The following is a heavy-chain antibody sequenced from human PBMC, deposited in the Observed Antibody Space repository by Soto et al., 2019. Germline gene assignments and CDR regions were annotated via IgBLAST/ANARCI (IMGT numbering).Heavy chain of an antibody. Sequence: QNTWKESGPTLVNPTQTLTLTCTFSGFSLSSTRVAVVWIRQPPGKDLEWLALIYWDDDKRYSPFLKSRLTITKDTSKNQVVLTMTNMDPVDTATYYCAHSVVAGLGYYFDYWGQGTLVTVSS. V-gene: IGHV2-5*02. CDR2: IYWDDDK. J-gene: IGHJ4*02. CDR1: GFSLSSTRVA. CDR3: AHSVVAGLGYYFDY. D-gene: IGHD6-19*01.